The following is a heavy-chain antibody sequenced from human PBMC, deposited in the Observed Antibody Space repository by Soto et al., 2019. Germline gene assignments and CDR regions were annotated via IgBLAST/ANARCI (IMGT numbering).Heavy chain of an antibody. D-gene: IGHD6-13*01. V-gene: IGHV1-58*01. J-gene: IGHJ4*02. Sequence: GASVKVSCKASGFTFTSSSVQWVRQARGQRLEWIGWIVVGSGNTNYAQKFRERVTITRDMSTSTAYMELSSLRSEDTAVYYCAAGPSSWGSFDYWGQGTLVTVSS. CDR3: AAGPSSWGSFDY. CDR1: GFTFTSSS. CDR2: IVVGSGNT.